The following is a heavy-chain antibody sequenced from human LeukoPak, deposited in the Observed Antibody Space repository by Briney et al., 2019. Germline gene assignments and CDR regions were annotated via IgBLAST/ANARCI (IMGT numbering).Heavy chain of an antibody. CDR2: ISGSGGST. V-gene: IGHV3-23*01. CDR1: GFTFSSYA. Sequence: GGSLRLSCAASGFTFSSYAMSWVRQAPGKGLEWVSAISGSGGSTYYADSVKGRFTISRDNSKNTLYLQMNSLRAEDTAVYYCAKDEVYGSGSSIFDYWGQGTLVTVSS. CDR3: AKDEVYGSGSSIFDY. J-gene: IGHJ4*02. D-gene: IGHD3-10*01.